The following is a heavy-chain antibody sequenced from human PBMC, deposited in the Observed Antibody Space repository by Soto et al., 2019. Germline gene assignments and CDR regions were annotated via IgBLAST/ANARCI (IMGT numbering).Heavy chain of an antibody. Sequence: GGSLRLSCAASGFTFSSYGMHWVRQAPGKGLEWVAVIWYDGSNKYYADSVKGRFTISRDNSKNTLYLQMNSLRAEDTAVYYCARESVSYYYDSSGYSTPDYWGQGTLVTVSS. J-gene: IGHJ4*02. D-gene: IGHD3-22*01. CDR1: GFTFSSYG. CDR3: ARESVSYYYDSSGYSTPDY. CDR2: IWYDGSNK. V-gene: IGHV3-33*01.